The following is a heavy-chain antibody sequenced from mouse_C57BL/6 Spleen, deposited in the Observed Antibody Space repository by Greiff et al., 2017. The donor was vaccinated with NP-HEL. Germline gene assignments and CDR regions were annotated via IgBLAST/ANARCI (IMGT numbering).Heavy chain of an antibody. CDR3: ARFLYSNYEEYFDY. Sequence: VQLQQPGAELVKPGASVKMSCKASGYTFTSYWITWVKQRPGQGLEWIGDIYPGSGSTNYNEKFKSKATLTVDTSSSTAYMQLSSLTSEDSAVYYCARFLYSNYEEYFDYWGQGTTLTVSS. D-gene: IGHD2-5*01. V-gene: IGHV1-55*01. J-gene: IGHJ2*01. CDR1: GYTFTSYW. CDR2: IYPGSGST.